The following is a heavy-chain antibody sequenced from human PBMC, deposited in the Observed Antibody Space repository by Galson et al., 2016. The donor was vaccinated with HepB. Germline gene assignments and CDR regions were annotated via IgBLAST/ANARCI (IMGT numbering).Heavy chain of an antibody. D-gene: IGHD2-2*01. J-gene: IGHJ4*02. CDR1: GFMFNYYS. CDR3: ARDRGFYSSTWD. V-gene: IGHV3-23*01. Sequence: SLRLSCAASGFMFNYYSMNWVRQAPGKGLEWVSSISGDGAPYYVDSMKGRFTISRDNSKDTLYLQMISLRAEDTAVYYCARDRGFYSSTWDWGQGTLVTVSS. CDR2: ISGDGAP.